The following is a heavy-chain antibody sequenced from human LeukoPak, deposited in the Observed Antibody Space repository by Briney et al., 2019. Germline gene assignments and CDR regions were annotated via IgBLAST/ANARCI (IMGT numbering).Heavy chain of an antibody. CDR3: ARLGVLWFGELHSYFDY. J-gene: IGHJ4*02. CDR2: ISSSSSTI. CDR1: GFIFSNHA. Sequence: GGSLRLSCAASGFIFSNHAMHWVRQAPGKGLEWVSYISSSSSTIYYADSVKGRFTISRDNAKNSLYLQMNSLRAEDTAVYYCARLGVLWFGELHSYFDYWGQGTLVTVSS. V-gene: IGHV3-48*01. D-gene: IGHD3-10*01.